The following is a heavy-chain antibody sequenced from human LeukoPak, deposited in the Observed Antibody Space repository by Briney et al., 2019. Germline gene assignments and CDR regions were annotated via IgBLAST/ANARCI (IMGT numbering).Heavy chain of an antibody. D-gene: IGHD3-3*01. V-gene: IGHV4-59*01. Sequence: SETLSLTCTVSGGSISSYFWTWIRQPPRKGPEWIGYIYYSGSTNYIPSLKSRVTISLDTSKNQFSLKLSSVTAADTAVYYCASAISTPNYDFWINYWGQGTLVTVSS. CDR2: IYYSGST. J-gene: IGHJ4*02. CDR3: ASAISTPNYDFWINY. CDR1: GGSISSYF.